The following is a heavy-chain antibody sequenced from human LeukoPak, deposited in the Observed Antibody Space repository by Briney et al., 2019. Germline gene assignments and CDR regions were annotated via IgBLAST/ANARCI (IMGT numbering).Heavy chain of an antibody. CDR2: INHSGST. J-gene: IGHJ4*02. CDR3: ARAILYDILTGYYGRYFDY. D-gene: IGHD3-9*01. V-gene: IGHV4-34*01. Sequence: SETLSLTCAVYVGSFSGYHWTWIRQSPGKGLEWTGEINHSGSTNYNPSLKSRVTISVDTSKNQFSLKLSSVTAADTAVYYCARAILYDILTGYYGRYFDYWGQGTLVTVSS. CDR1: VGSFSGYH.